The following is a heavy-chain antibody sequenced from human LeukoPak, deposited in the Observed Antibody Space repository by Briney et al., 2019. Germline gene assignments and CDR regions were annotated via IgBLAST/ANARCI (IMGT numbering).Heavy chain of an antibody. CDR2: IWYDGSNK. Sequence: GGSLRLSCAAPGFTFSSFGMDWVRQAAGKGLGWVAFIWYDGSNKYYADSVHGRFTISRDNSKNTLYLQMNSLRAEDTALYYCAREVYYDTSGYYPDYWRQGTLVTVSS. CDR3: AREVYYDTSGYYPDY. D-gene: IGHD3-22*01. V-gene: IGHV3-33*01. J-gene: IGHJ4*02. CDR1: GFTFSSFG.